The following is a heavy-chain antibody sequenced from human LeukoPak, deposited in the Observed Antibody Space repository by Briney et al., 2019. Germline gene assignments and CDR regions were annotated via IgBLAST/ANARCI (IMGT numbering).Heavy chain of an antibody. D-gene: IGHD3-3*01. CDR3: ARAYYDLRGGYGMDV. J-gene: IGHJ6*02. CDR1: GGSISGAYY. CDR2: IYYSGTT. Sequence: PSQTLSLTCSVSGGSISGAYYWSWIRQHPGKGLEYFGYIYYSGTTNYNPSLKSRVTISVDTSKNQFSLKLSSVTAADTAVYYCARAYYDLRGGYGMDVWGQGTTVTVSS. V-gene: IGHV4-31*03.